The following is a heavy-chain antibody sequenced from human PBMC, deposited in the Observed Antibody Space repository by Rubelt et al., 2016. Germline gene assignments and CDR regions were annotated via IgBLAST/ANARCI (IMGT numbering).Heavy chain of an antibody. CDR2: INPNSGGT. V-gene: IGHV1-2*04. Sequence: QVQLVQSGAEVKKPGSSVKVSCKASGGTFSSYAIRWVRQAPGQGLEWMGWINPNSGGTNYAQKFQGWVTMTRDTSISTAYMELSRLRSDDTAVYYCARPYPSGVVIRPTDYYYYGMDVWGQGTTVTVSS. J-gene: IGHJ6*02. CDR3: ARPYPSGVVIRPTDYYYYGMDV. CDR1: GGTFSSYA. D-gene: IGHD3-3*01.